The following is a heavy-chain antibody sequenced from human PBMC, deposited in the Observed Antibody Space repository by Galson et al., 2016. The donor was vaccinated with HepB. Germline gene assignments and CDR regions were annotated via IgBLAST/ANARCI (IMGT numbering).Heavy chain of an antibody. V-gene: IGHV5-51*01. CDR3: ARHYYYGSRVYGMDV. CDR1: GYSFTTSW. J-gene: IGHJ6*02. CDR2: IYPADSDI. Sequence: QSGAEVKKPGESLKISCKCSGYSFTTSWIAWVRQMPGKALEWMGIIYPADSDIRYSPSFQGQVTISADKSISTAYLQWSSLKASDTAMYYCARHYYYGSRVYGMDVWAKGPRSPSP. D-gene: IGHD3-10*01.